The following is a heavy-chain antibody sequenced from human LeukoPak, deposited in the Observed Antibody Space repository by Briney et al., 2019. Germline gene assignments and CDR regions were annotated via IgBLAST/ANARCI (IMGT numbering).Heavy chain of an antibody. Sequence: GGSLRLSCAASGFTFSKYALSWVRQAPGKGLEWVSAISDSGGTTYYADSVKGRFTISRDNSKNTLYLQMNSLRAEDTAVYYCAKDALRSSGWYYFDYWGQGTLVAVSS. V-gene: IGHV3-23*01. CDR1: GFTFSKYA. CDR3: AKDALRSSGWYYFDY. CDR2: ISDSGGTT. D-gene: IGHD6-19*01. J-gene: IGHJ4*02.